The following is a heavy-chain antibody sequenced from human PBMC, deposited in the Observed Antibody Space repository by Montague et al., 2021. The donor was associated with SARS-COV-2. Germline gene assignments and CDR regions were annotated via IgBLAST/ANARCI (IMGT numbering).Heavy chain of an antibody. CDR2: ISSSGSTI. Sequence: SLRLSCEAFGFTFSSYEMNWVRQAPGKGLEWVSYISSSGSTIYYXDSXKGRFTISRDNAKNSLYLQLNSLRAEDTAVYYCAREPRETGSDWFYDFWSGYSLPRGYYYYGMDVWGQGTTVTVSS. V-gene: IGHV3-48*03. J-gene: IGHJ6*02. D-gene: IGHD3-3*01. CDR1: GFTFSSYE. CDR3: AREPRETGSDWFYDFWSGYSLPRGYYYYGMDV.